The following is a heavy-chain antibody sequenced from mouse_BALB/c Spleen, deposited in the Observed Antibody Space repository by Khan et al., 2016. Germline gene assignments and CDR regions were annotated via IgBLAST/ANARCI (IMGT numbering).Heavy chain of an antibody. CDR3: ARDGNSPAWFAY. CDR2: INPYNDGT. V-gene: IGHV1S136*01. J-gene: IGHJ3*01. D-gene: IGHD1-1*01. Sequence: VQLQQSGPELVKPGASVKMSCKASGYTFTSYVMHWVKQKPGQGLEWIGYINPYNDGTKYNEKFKGKATLTSDKSSNTASLELSRLTSEDSACYYGARDGNSPAWFAYWGQGTLGTVSA. CDR1: GYTFTSYV.